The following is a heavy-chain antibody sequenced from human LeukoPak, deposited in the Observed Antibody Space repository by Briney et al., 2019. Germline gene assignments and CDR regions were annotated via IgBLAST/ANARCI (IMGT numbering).Heavy chain of an antibody. J-gene: IGHJ4*02. CDR3: AKGGFGIVVVISASGDY. CDR2: IDKDGSEK. Sequence: GGSLRLSCAISGFTFSKYWMRWVRQAPGKGLEWVASIDKDGSEKRYVDSVKGRFTISRDNAKNSVYLQMNSLRAEDTAVYYCAKGGFGIVVVISASGDYWGQGTLVTVSS. D-gene: IGHD3-22*01. CDR1: GFTFSKYW. V-gene: IGHV3-7*03.